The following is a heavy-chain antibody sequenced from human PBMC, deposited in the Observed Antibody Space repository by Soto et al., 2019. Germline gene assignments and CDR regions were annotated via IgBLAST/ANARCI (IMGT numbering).Heavy chain of an antibody. D-gene: IGHD5-12*01. CDR1: GDSVSSITAS. V-gene: IGHV6-1*01. J-gene: IGHJ5*02. CDR2: TYFRFKWYN. Sequence: SQTLSLTCAISGDSVSSITASWNWIRQSPSRGLEWLGRTYFRFKWYNDYAVSVKSRIIINPDTSNNRFSLQLNSVTPEDTAVYFCAKGDNLGPKTGYAFDPWGQGIMVTV. CDR3: AKGDNLGPKTGYAFDP.